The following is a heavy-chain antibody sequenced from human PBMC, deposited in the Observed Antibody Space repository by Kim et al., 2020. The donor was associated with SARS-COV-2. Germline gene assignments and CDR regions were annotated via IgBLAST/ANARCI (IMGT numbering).Heavy chain of an antibody. D-gene: IGHD5-18*01. Sequence: SETLSLTCTVSGGSISSSSYYWGWIRQPPGKGLEWIGSIYYSGSTYYNPSLKSRVTISVDTSKNQFSLKLSSVTAADTAVYYCARDSARYSYGYMDYYYGMDVWGQGTTVTVSS. CDR1: GGSISSSSYY. J-gene: IGHJ6*02. CDR2: IYYSGST. V-gene: IGHV4-39*07. CDR3: ARDSARYSYGYMDYYYGMDV.